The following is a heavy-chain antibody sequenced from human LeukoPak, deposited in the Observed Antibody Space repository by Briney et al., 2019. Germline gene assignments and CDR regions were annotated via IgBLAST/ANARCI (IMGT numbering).Heavy chain of an antibody. CDR2: ISGSGGST. J-gene: IGHJ4*02. V-gene: IGHV3-23*01. Sequence: GGSLRLSCTASGFTFSGYSMNWVRQAPGKGLEWVSAISGSGGSTYYADSVKGRFTISRDNSKNTLYLQMNSLRAEDTAVYYCAKTFGTAMVETFDYWGQGTLVTVSS. CDR3: AKTFGTAMVETFDY. D-gene: IGHD5-18*01. CDR1: GFTFSGYS.